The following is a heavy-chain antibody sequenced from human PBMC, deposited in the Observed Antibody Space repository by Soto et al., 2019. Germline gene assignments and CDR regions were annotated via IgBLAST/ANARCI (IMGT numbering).Heavy chain of an antibody. V-gene: IGHV1-46*01. CDR2: FNPSGGST. CDR3: ARDGTIAARLRWLDP. CDR1: GYTFTSYY. J-gene: IGHJ5*02. Sequence: GDSVKVSCKASGYTFTSYYMHWVRQAPGQGLEWMGIFNPSGGSTSYAQKFQGRVTMTRDTSTSTVYMELSSLRSEDTAVYYCARDGTIAARLRWLDPWGQGTLVTVYS. D-gene: IGHD6-6*01.